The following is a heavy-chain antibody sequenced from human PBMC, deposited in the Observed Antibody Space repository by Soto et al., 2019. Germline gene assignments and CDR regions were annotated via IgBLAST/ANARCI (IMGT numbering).Heavy chain of an antibody. CDR3: ARDRTGGDYDTPDLSYYYGMDV. Sequence: ETLSLTCAVYGGSFSGYYWSWIRQPPGKGLEWIGEINHSGSTNYNPSLKSRVTISVDTSKNQFSLKLSSVTAADTAVYYCARDRTGGDYDTPDLSYYYGMDVWGQGTTVTVSS. D-gene: IGHD4-17*01. J-gene: IGHJ6*02. CDR2: INHSGST. CDR1: GGSFSGYY. V-gene: IGHV4-34*01.